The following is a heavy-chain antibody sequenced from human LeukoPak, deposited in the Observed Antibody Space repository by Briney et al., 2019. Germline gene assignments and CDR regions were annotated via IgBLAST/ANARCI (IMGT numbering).Heavy chain of an antibody. D-gene: IGHD3-22*01. CDR1: GYTFTSYG. Sequence: ASVKVSCKASGYTFTSYGISWVRQAPGQGLEWMGWISAYNGNTNYAQKFQGRVTITRNTSISTAYMELSSLRSEDTAVYYCARGGKLYYYDSSGYYKDWGQGTLVTVSS. V-gene: IGHV1-18*01. CDR3: ARGGKLYYYDSSGYYKD. CDR2: ISAYNGNT. J-gene: IGHJ4*02.